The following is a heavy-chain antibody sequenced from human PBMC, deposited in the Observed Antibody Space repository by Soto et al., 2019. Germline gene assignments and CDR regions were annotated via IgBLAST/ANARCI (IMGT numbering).Heavy chain of an antibody. CDR1: GGSISSSSYY. Sequence: SETLSLPCTVSGGSISSSSYYWGWIRQPPGKGLEWIGSIYYSGSTYYNPSLKSRVTISVDTSKNQFSLKLSSVTAADTAVYYWESGYYHFDPWGQGTLVTVSS. CDR2: IYYSGST. V-gene: IGHV4-39*01. J-gene: IGHJ5*02. CDR3: ESGYYHFDP. D-gene: IGHD3-22*01.